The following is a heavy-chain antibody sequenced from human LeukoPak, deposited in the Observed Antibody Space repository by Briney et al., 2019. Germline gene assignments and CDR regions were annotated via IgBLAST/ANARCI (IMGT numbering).Heavy chain of an antibody. V-gene: IGHV1-69*04. J-gene: IGHJ4*02. CDR1: RNIFTGYF. Sequence: GASVKVSCKASRNIFTGYFIHWVRQAPGQGLEWMGRITPILGIANYAQKFQGRVTITADKSTSTAYMELSSLRSEDTAVYYCARGDSSAQIIYYFDYWGQGTLVTVSS. D-gene: IGHD3-22*01. CDR2: ITPILGIA. CDR3: ARGDSSAQIIYYFDY.